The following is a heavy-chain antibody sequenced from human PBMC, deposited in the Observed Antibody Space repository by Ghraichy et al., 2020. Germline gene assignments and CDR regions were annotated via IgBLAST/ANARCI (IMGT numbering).Heavy chain of an antibody. V-gene: IGHV4-30-2*01. J-gene: IGHJ5*02. CDR1: GGSISSGGYS. Sequence: LRLSCAVSGGSISSGGYSWSWIRQPPGKGLEWIGYIYHSGSTYYNPSLKSRVTISVDRSKNQFSLKLSSVTAADTAVYYCARVVAAEDNWFDPWGQGTLVTVSS. CDR3: ARVVAAEDNWFDP. D-gene: IGHD2-15*01. CDR2: IYHSGST.